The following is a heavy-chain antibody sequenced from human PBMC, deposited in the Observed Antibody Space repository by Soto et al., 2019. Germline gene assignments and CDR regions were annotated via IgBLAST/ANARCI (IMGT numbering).Heavy chain of an antibody. CDR2: IYYSGST. Sequence: QVQLQESGPGLVKPSQTLSLTCTVSVGSISSGDYYCSWIRQPPGKGLEWIGYIYYSGSTYYNPSLKSRVTIPVDTSKNQCSLKLSSVTAADTAVYYCASLKLGYSTFDPWGQGPLVTVSS. CDR1: VGSISSGDYY. CDR3: ASLKLGYSTFDP. V-gene: IGHV4-30-4*01. D-gene: IGHD5-18*01. J-gene: IGHJ5*02.